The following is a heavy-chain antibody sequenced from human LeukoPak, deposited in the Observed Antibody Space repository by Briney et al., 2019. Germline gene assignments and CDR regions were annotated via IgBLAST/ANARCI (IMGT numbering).Heavy chain of an antibody. J-gene: IGHJ4*02. V-gene: IGHV1-2*02. Sequence: ASVKVSCKASGYTFTGYYMHWARQAPGQGLEWMGWINPNSGGTNYAQKFQGRVTMTRDTSISTAYMELSRLRSDDTAVYYCARDGSVYCSSTSCYFFDYWGQGTLVTVSS. CDR3: ARDGSVYCSSTSCYFFDY. CDR2: INPNSGGT. CDR1: GYTFTGYY. D-gene: IGHD2-2*01.